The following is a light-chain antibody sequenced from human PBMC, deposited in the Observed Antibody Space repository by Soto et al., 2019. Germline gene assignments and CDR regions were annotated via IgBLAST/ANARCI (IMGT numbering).Light chain of an antibody. J-gene: IGKJ4*01. CDR1: HGISSA. Sequence: AIQLTQSPSSLSASVGDRVTITCRASHGISSALAWYQQKPGKAPKLLIYDASSLESGVPSRFSGSGSGTDFTLTISSLQPEDFATYYCQQFNNYLLTFGGGTKVEIK. V-gene: IGKV1D-13*01. CDR3: QQFNNYLLT. CDR2: DAS.